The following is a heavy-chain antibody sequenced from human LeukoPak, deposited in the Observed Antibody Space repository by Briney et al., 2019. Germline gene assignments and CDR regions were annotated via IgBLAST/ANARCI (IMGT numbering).Heavy chain of an antibody. V-gene: IGHV3-48*01. Sequence: GGSLRLSCAASGFTFSSYTMNWVRQPPGKGLEWVSNIGTSSTTIYYADSVKGRSTISRDNAKNSLYLQMNSLRADDTAVYYCARFAAGGSYYYYMDVWGKGTTVTVSS. CDR3: ARFAAGGSYYYYMDV. CDR1: GFTFSSYT. J-gene: IGHJ6*03. D-gene: IGHD6-25*01. CDR2: IGTSSTTI.